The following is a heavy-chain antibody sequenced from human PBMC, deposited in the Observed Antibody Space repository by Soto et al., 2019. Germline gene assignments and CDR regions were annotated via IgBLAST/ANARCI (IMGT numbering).Heavy chain of an antibody. CDR1: GYTFTSYY. Sequence: ASVKVSCKASGYTFTSYYMHWVRQAPGQGLERMGIINPSGGSTSYAQKFQGRVTMTTDKSTSTAYMELSSLRSEDTAVYYCARLQGSSTSLEIYYYYSYGMDVWGQGTTVTVSS. CDR2: INPSGGST. J-gene: IGHJ6*02. CDR3: ARLQGSSTSLEIYYYYSYGMDV. D-gene: IGHD2-2*01. V-gene: IGHV1-46*01.